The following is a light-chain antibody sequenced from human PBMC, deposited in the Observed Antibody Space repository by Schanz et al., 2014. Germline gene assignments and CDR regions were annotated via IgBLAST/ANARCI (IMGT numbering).Light chain of an antibody. CDR2: QNN. J-gene: IGLJ3*02. CDR3: QSYDSSLSAWV. V-gene: IGLV3-1*01. CDR1: KLGDKY. Sequence: SYELTQPPSVSVSPGQTASITCSGDKLGDKYACWYQQKPGQSPVLVIYQNNKRPSGIPERFSGSNSGTSASLAVSGLQSEDEADYYCQSYDSSLSAWVFGGGTKLTVL.